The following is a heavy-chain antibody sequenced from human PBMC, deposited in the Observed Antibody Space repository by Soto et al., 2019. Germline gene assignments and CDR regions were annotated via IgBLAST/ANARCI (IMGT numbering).Heavy chain of an antibody. Sequence: ASVKVSCKASGYTFTSYDINWVRQATGQGLEWMGWMNPNSGNTGYAQKFQGRVTISVDTSKNQFSLKLSSVTAADTAVYYCARECYDFWSGYSNWFDPWGQGTLVTVSS. CDR3: ARECYDFWSGYSNWFDP. J-gene: IGHJ5*02. V-gene: IGHV1-8*01. D-gene: IGHD3-3*01. CDR1: GYTFTSYD. CDR2: MNPNSGNT.